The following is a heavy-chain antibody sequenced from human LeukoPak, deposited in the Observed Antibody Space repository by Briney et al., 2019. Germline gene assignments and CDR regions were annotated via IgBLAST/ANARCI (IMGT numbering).Heavy chain of an antibody. CDR1: GGSISSYY. Sequence: SETLSLTCTVSGGSISSYYWSWIRQLPGKGLEWIGYIYYSGSTNYNPSLKSRVTMSVDTSKNQFSLKLSSVTAADTAVYYCARDSKFRLDWYFDLWGRGTLVTVSS. V-gene: IGHV4-59*12. D-gene: IGHD2-21*01. CDR3: ARDSKFRLDWYFDL. J-gene: IGHJ2*01. CDR2: IYYSGST.